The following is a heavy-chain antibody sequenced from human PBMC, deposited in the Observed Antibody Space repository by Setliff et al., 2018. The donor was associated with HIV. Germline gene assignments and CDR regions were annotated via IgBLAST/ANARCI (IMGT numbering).Heavy chain of an antibody. J-gene: IGHJ4*02. CDR2: INAGDDNT. CDR3: ARGSCSGCYLSDY. D-gene: IGHD6-19*01. V-gene: IGHV1-3*01. Sequence: GASVKVSCKAFGYTFSTNAIHWVRQAPGQRLEWMGYINAGDDNTRYSEKFQGRVTITRDTSANTAYMELSSLRSEDTAVYYCARGSCSGCYLSDYWGLGTRVTVSS. CDR1: GYTFSTNA.